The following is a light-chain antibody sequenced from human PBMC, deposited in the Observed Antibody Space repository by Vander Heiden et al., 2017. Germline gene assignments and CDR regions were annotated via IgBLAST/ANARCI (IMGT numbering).Light chain of an antibody. Sequence: IVFPPSPCTLYLSPGERATLSCRASQSVSGSYLVWYQQKPGQAPRLIIYGAYKRGMGIPDRFTGSVYGTDFTLTSSRREPEDFAVYYWQPYRSSHTFGQGTKMEIK. V-gene: IGKV3-20*01. J-gene: IGKJ2*01. CDR2: GAY. CDR1: QSVSGSY. CDR3: QPYRSSHT.